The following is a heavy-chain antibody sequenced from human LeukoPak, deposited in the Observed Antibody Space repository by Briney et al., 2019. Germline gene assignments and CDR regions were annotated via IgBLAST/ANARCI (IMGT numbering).Heavy chain of an antibody. CDR3: ARGHYQIEL. Sequence: GGSLRLSCAASGFTFSSYEMNWVRQAPRKGLEWVATRKQDGSEKYYVDSVKGRFTISRDNAKNSLYVQMNSLRAEDTAVYYCARGHYQIELWGQGILVTVSS. CDR1: GFTFSSYE. V-gene: IGHV3-7*01. D-gene: IGHD3-10*01. CDR2: RKQDGSEK. J-gene: IGHJ4*02.